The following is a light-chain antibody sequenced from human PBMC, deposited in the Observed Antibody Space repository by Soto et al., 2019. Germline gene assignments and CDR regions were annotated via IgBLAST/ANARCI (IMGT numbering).Light chain of an antibody. V-gene: IGLV2-14*01. CDR3: SSYTSSSTYV. Sequence: LTQPASVSGSPGQSITISCTGTNSDVGGYNYVSWYQQHPGKAPKLMIYEVSYRPSGVSNRFSGSKSGNTASLTISGLQAEDEADYYCSSYTSSSTYVFGTGTKVTVL. J-gene: IGLJ1*01. CDR1: NSDVGGYNY. CDR2: EVS.